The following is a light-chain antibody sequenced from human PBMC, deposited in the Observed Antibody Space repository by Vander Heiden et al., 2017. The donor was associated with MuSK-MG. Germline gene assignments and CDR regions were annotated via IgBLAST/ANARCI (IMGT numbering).Light chain of an antibody. CDR3: ASYAGNDKWV. Sequence: QSAPTQPPSASGAPGQSVTISCTGTSSDVGGYSFVSWYQQHPGKAPKLMIYEVTKRPSGVPDRFSGSKSDNTASLTVSGLQVDDEAYYYCASYAGNDKWVFGGGTKVTVL. J-gene: IGLJ3*02. V-gene: IGLV2-8*01. CDR1: SSDVGGYSF. CDR2: EVT.